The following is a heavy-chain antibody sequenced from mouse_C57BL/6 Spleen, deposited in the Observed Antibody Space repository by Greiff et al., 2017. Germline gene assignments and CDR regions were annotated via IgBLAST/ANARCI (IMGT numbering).Heavy chain of an antibody. CDR1: GFSLTSYA. J-gene: IGHJ1*03. CDR2: IWTGGGT. V-gene: IGHV2-9-1*01. Sequence: VKLVESGPGLVAPSQSLSITCTVSGFSLTSYAISWVRQPPGKGLEWLGVIWTGGGTNYNSALKSRLSISKDNSKSQVFLKMNSLQTDDTARYYCARNGVYDGYYDWYFDVWGTGTTVTVSS. CDR3: ARNGVYDGYYDWYFDV. D-gene: IGHD2-3*01.